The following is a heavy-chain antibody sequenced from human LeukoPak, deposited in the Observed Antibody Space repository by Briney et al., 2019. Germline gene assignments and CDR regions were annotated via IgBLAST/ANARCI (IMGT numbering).Heavy chain of an antibody. D-gene: IGHD6-19*01. CDR2: IYYSGST. V-gene: IGHV4-39*01. Sequence: PSETLSLACTVSGGSISSSSYYRGWIRQPPGKGLEWIGSIYYSGSTYYNPSLKSRVTISVDTSKNQFSLKLSSVTAADTAVYYCARLLGQWLVLGFDYWGQGTLVTVSS. CDR1: GGSISSSSYY. CDR3: ARLLGQWLVLGFDY. J-gene: IGHJ4*02.